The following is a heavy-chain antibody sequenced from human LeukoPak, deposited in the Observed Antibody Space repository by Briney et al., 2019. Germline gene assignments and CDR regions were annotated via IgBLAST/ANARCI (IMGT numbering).Heavy chain of an antibody. D-gene: IGHD2-2*01. CDR3: ATLRVPAATTHRN. Sequence: GESLQISCKGSGYSFTSYWISWVRQMPGKGLEWMGRIDPSDSYTNYSPSFQGHVTISADKSISTAYLQWSSLKASDTAMYYCATLRVPAATTHRNWGQGALVTVSS. CDR2: IDPSDSYT. J-gene: IGHJ4*02. V-gene: IGHV5-10-1*01. CDR1: GYSFTSYW.